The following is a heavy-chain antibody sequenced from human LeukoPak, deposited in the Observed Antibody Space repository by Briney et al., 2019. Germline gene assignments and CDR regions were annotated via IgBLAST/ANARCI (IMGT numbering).Heavy chain of an antibody. V-gene: IGHV4-61*02. CDR1: GGSISSGSYY. Sequence: ASETLSLTCTVSGGSISSGSYYWSWIRQPAGKGLEWIGRIYTSGSTNYNPSLKSRVTISVDTSKNQFSLKLSSVTAADTAVYYCARNPRVVPADKGWYFDLWGRGTLVTVSS. CDR2: IYTSGST. CDR3: ARNPRVVPADKGWYFDL. J-gene: IGHJ2*01. D-gene: IGHD2-2*01.